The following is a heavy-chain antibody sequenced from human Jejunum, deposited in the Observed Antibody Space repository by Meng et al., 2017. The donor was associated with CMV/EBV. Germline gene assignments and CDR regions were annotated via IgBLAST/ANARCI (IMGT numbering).Heavy chain of an antibody. V-gene: IGHV3-21*01. D-gene: IGHD3-10*01. CDR1: LSSYN. Sequence: LSSYNMHWVRQAPGGGLEWVLFITGDSNVIRYADSVKGRFSISRDNAKNSLYLQMNSLRAADTALYYCARDPDHGHGGSGRCLDSWGQGTLVTVSS. J-gene: IGHJ4*02. CDR2: ITGDSNVI. CDR3: ARDPDHGHGGSGRCLDS.